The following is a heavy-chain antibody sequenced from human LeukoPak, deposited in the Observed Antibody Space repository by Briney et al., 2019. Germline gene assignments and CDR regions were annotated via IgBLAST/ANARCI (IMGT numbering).Heavy chain of an antibody. J-gene: IGHJ5*02. D-gene: IGHD2-15*01. CDR2: INPSGGST. CDR3: AIAATPKIKLNWFDP. V-gene: IGHV1-46*01. Sequence: ASVKVSCKTSGYTFASYYMHWMRQAPGQGLEWMGIINPSGGSTSYAQKFQGRVTMTRDTSTSTVYMELSSLRSEDTAVYYCAIAATPKIKLNWFDPWGQGTLVTVSS. CDR1: GYTFASYY.